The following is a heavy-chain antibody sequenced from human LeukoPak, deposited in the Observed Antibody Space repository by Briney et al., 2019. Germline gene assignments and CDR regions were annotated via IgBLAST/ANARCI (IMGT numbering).Heavy chain of an antibody. D-gene: IGHD3-22*01. J-gene: IGHJ5*02. CDR1: GFTFSSYA. CDR3: ARDLPDNYYDSTPP. CDR2: IWYDGSNK. Sequence: PGGSLRLSCAASGFTFSSYAMHWVRQAPGKGLEWVAVIWYDGSNKYYADSVKGRFTISRDNSKNTLYLQMNSLRAEDTAVYYCARDLPDNYYDSTPPWGQGTLVTVSS. V-gene: IGHV3-33*08.